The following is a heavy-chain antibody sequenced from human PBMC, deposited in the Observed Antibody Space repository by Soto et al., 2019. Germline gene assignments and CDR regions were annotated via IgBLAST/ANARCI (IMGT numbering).Heavy chain of an antibody. CDR2: IYHSGST. D-gene: IGHD3-22*01. CDR1: GGSISSGDYY. CDR3: ARNSYYYDSSGYLIDY. Sequence: SETLSLTCTVSGGSISSGDYYWSWIRQPPGKGLEWIGYIYHSGSTYYNPSLKSRVTISVDRSKNQFSLKLSSVTAADTAVYYCARNSYYYDSSGYLIDYWGQGTLVTVSS. V-gene: IGHV4-30-2*01. J-gene: IGHJ4*02.